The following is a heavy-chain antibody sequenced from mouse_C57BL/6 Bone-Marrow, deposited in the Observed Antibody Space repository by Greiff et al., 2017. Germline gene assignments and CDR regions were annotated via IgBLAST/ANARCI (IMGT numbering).Heavy chain of an antibody. CDR3: ARRGNYVLAMDY. V-gene: IGHV1-19*01. D-gene: IGHD2-1*01. Sequence: VQLQQSGPVLVKPGASVKMSCKASGYTFTDYYMNWVKQSHGKSLEWIGVINPYNGGTSYNQKFKGKATLTVDKSSSTAYMEHNSLTSEDSAVYYCARRGNYVLAMDYWGQGTSVTVSS. J-gene: IGHJ4*01. CDR2: INPYNGGT. CDR1: GYTFTDYY.